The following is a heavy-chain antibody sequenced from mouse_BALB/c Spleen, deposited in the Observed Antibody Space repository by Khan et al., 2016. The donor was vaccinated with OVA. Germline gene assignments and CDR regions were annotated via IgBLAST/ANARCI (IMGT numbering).Heavy chain of an antibody. CDR2: IYPGVYYT. J-gene: IGHJ1*01. Sequence: QVQLKQSGAELLRPGTSVKMSCKAGGYTFTNYLIGWVNQRPGHGLEWIGDIYPGVYYTNYNEKFKGKATLTADTSSSTVFMQLSSLTFEDSAIYYCARYPSWYFDVWGAGTTVTVSS. CDR3: ARYPSWYFDV. CDR1: GYTFTNYL. V-gene: IGHV1-63*02.